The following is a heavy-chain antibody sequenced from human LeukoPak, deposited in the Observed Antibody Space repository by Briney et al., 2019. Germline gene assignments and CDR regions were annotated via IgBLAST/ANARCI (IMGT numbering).Heavy chain of an antibody. CDR2: IKHDGSEK. D-gene: IGHD3-22*01. CDR3: ARDASGYYYTSGLIDY. Sequence: GGSLRLSCTASGFIFSGYWMAWVRQAPGKGLEWVANIKHDGSEKNYVDSAKGRFTISRDNAENVVYLQMNSLGAEDTAFYYCARDASGYYYTSGLIDYWGQGALVTVSS. J-gene: IGHJ4*02. V-gene: IGHV3-7*01. CDR1: GFIFSGYW.